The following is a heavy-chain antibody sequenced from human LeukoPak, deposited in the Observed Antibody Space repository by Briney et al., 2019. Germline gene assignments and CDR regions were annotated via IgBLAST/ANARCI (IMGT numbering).Heavy chain of an antibody. CDR1: GGSISSYY. CDR2: IYYSGST. Sequence: SETLSLTCTVSGGSISSYYWSWIRQPPGKGLEWIGYIYYSGSTNYNPSLKSRVTISVDTSKNQFSLKLSSVTAADTAVYYCARAVAGHYFDYWGQGTLVTVSS. D-gene: IGHD6-19*01. V-gene: IGHV4-59*01. CDR3: ARAVAGHYFDY. J-gene: IGHJ4*02.